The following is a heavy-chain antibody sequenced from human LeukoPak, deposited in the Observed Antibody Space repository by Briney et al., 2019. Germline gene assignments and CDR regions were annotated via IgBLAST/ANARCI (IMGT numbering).Heavy chain of an antibody. J-gene: IGHJ4*02. V-gene: IGHV3-74*01. CDR1: GFTFSKYW. CDR3: AKDHADIVVLPGAHIDY. D-gene: IGHD2-2*01. CDR2: VNSDGSSR. Sequence: PGGSLRLSCAASGFTFSKYWMHWVRQAPGKGLVWVSRVNSDGSSRNYADSVKGRVTISRDNSKNTVYLQLNSLRADDTAVYFCAKDHADIVVLPGAHIDYWGQGTLVTVSS.